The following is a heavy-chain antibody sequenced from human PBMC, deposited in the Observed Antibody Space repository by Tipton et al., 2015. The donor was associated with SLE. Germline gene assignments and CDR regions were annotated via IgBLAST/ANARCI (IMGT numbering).Heavy chain of an antibody. V-gene: IGHV3-23*03. CDR2: IYSDGNI. D-gene: IGHD6-19*01. CDR1: GFNFGNRA. CDR3: VRDPQAVAACYFDF. Sequence: GSLRLSCAASGFNFGNRALSWVRQAPGKGLEWVSVIYSDGNIYYADSLKGRFTISRDNSKNTLYLQMNSLAADDTALYHCVRDPQAVAACYFDFWGRGTLVSVSS. J-gene: IGHJ4*02.